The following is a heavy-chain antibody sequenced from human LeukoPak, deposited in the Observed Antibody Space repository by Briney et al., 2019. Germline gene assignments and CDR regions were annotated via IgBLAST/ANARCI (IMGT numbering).Heavy chain of an antibody. CDR3: ARGGGRITGTTFDY. Sequence: SVKVSCKASGGTFSSYAISWVRQAPGQGLEWMGRIIPILGMANYAQKFQGRVTITADKSTSTAYMELSSLRSEDTAVYYCARGGGRITGTTFDYWGQGTLVTVSS. D-gene: IGHD1-20*01. CDR1: GGTFSSYA. CDR2: IIPILGMA. J-gene: IGHJ4*02. V-gene: IGHV1-69*04.